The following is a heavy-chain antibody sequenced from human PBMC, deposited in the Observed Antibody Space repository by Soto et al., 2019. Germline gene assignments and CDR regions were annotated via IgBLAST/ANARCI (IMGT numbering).Heavy chain of an antibody. V-gene: IGHV1-69*02. J-gene: IGHJ4*02. CDR3: ARATTPRAPDDY. Sequence: SVKVSCKASGGTFNTYTFNWVRQAPGQGLQWMGRIIPMLDMTNYAQKFQGRITITADKSTSTAYMELNSLRSDDTAVYYCARATTPRAPDDYWGQGTLVTVSS. CDR1: GGTFNTYT. CDR2: IIPMLDMT.